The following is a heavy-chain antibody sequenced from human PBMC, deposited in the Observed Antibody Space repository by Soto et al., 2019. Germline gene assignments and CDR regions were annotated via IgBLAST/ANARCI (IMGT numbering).Heavy chain of an antibody. CDR3: ERDKSSYGSGGGMDV. CDR2: ISSSSSYI. CDR1: GFTFSSYS. J-gene: IGHJ6*02. Sequence: PGGSLRLSCAASGFTFSSYSMNWVRQAPGKGLEWVSSISSSSSYIYYADSVKGRFTISRDNAKNSLYLQMNSLRAEDTAVYYCERDKSSYGSGGGMDVWGQGTTVTVSS. D-gene: IGHD3-10*01. V-gene: IGHV3-21*01.